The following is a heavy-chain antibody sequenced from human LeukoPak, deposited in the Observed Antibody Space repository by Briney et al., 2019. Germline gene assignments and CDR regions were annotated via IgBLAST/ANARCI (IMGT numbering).Heavy chain of an antibody. CDR3: ARSAAGVVRFFDY. Sequence: SQTLSLTCTVSGGSISSGDYYWSWIRQHPGKGLEWIGCIYYSGSTYYSPSLKSRVTISVDTSKNQFSLKLSSVTAADTAVYYCARSAAGVVRFFDYWGQGTLVTVSS. J-gene: IGHJ4*02. CDR1: GGSISSGDYY. V-gene: IGHV4-31*03. CDR2: IYYSGST. D-gene: IGHD4-23*01.